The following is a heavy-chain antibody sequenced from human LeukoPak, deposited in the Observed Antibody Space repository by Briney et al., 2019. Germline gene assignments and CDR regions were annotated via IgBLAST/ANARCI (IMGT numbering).Heavy chain of an antibody. D-gene: IGHD2/OR15-2a*01. CDR2: IAYGGTNE. Sequence: PGGSLRLSCAASGLTFSDYAMHWVRQAPGKGLEWVAVIAYGGTNEYHADSVKGRFTISRDNSKNTLYLQMSSLRPEDTAVYYCARNKPITAFFGMDVWGQGTTVTVSS. CDR3: ARNKPITAFFGMDV. J-gene: IGHJ6*02. V-gene: IGHV3-30*04. CDR1: GLTFSDYA.